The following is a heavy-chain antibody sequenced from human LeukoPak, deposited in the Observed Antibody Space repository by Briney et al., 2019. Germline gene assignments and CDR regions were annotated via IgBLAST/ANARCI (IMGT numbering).Heavy chain of an antibody. CDR2: INHSGST. J-gene: IGHJ5*02. D-gene: IGHD2/OR15-2a*01. Sequence: SETLSLTCAVYGGSFSGYYWSWIRQPAGKGLEWIGEINHSGSTNYSPSLKGRVTISVDTSKNQFSLKLSSLTPADTAVYNCARGDVLPLLYPSTRGNWFAPGGQGPRVTVSS. CDR3: ARGDVLPLLYPSTRGNWFAP. CDR1: GGSFSGYY. V-gene: IGHV4-34*01.